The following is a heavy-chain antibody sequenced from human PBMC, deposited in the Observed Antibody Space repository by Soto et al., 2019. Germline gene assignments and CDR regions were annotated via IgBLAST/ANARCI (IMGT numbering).Heavy chain of an antibody. V-gene: IGHV1-18*01. CDR3: ARLRTSGYYSHFYYGMDV. D-gene: IGHD3-22*01. CDR2: ISPYNDNT. Sequence: QVQLEQSGAEVKKPGASVKVTCKASGYMFYNFGISWVRQAPGQGLEWMGWISPYNDNTNYAQKFQGRVTMTTDTSTTTASMELRSLRSDDTVVYYCARLRTSGYYSHFYYGMDVWGQGTTVTVSS. J-gene: IGHJ6*02. CDR1: GYMFYNFG.